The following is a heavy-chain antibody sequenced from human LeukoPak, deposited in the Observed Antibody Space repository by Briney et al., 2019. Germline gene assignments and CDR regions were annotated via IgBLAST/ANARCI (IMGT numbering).Heavy chain of an antibody. Sequence: PGGSLRLSCVVYGFTFSSFAMHWDRQAPGKGLEWVAVMSSGGVSQQYADSVKGRFTISRDNSRDTLYLQMNSLKIEDTAVYYCARDVAPKGFDYWGQGSLVTVSS. CDR3: ARDVAPKGFDY. J-gene: IGHJ4*02. CDR1: GFTFSSFA. CDR2: MSSGGVSQ. D-gene: IGHD2-21*01. V-gene: IGHV3-30-3*01.